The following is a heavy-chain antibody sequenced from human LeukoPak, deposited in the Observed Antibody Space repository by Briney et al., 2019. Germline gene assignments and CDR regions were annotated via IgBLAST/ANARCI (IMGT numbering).Heavy chain of an antibody. CDR2: ISPDSGGT. J-gene: IGHJ4*02. D-gene: IGHD1-26*01. CDR1: GYTFIYYY. V-gene: IGHV1-2*02. CDR3: VTLGATNFDY. Sequence: ASVKVSFKASGYTFIYYYIHWVRQAPGQGLEFLGWISPDSGGTNYPQKFQGRVTLTRDTSISTAYMERSRLRSDDTAVYYCVTLGATNFDYWGQGTLVTVSS.